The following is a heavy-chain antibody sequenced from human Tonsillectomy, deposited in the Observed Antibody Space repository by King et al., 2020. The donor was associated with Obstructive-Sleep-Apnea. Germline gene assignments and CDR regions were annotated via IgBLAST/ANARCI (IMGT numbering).Heavy chain of an antibody. CDR2: ISGSGGTT. CDR3: AKPYYDFWSGYSETWFDS. CDR1: GFTFNNYA. Sequence: VQLVESGGGLEQPGGSLRLSCAASGFTFNNYAMNWVRQAPGKGLEWVSSISGSGGTTYYADSVKGRFTISRDNSKNTLYLQMNSLIAGDTAVYYCAKPYYDFWSGYSETWFDSWGQGTLVTVSS. J-gene: IGHJ5*01. D-gene: IGHD3-3*01. V-gene: IGHV3-23*04.